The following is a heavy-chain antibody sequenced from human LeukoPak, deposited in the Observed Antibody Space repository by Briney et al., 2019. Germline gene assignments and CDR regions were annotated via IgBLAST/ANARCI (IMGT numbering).Heavy chain of an antibody. Sequence: PGGFLRLSCAASGFTVSSNYMSWVRQAPGKGLEWVSLIYSGGSTYYADSVKGRFTISRDNSKNTLYLQMNSLRAEDTAVYYCARSPHYFYGMDVWGQGTTVTVSS. CDR2: IYSGGST. V-gene: IGHV3-66*01. CDR3: ARSPHYFYGMDV. J-gene: IGHJ6*02. CDR1: GFTVSSNY.